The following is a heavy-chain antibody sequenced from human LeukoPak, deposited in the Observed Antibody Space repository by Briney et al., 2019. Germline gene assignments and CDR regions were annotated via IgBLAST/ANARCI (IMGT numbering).Heavy chain of an antibody. J-gene: IGHJ4*02. V-gene: IGHV3-64D*08. Sequence: GGSLRLSCSASGFTFSNYAMYWVRQAPGKGLEYTSAISSNGGSTYYADSVKGRFTISRDNSKNTLYLQMSSLRSEDTAVYYRVKNGVYTSGCYGEYFDYWGQGTLVTVSS. D-gene: IGHD6-19*01. CDR3: VKNGVYTSGCYGEYFDY. CDR2: ISSNGGST. CDR1: GFTFSNYA.